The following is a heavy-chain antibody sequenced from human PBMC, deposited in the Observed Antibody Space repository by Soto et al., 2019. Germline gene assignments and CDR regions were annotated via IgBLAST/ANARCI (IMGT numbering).Heavy chain of an antibody. CDR2: ISYDGSNK. CDR1: GFTFSSYG. V-gene: IGHV3-30*18. J-gene: IGHJ4*02. Sequence: GGSLRLSCAASGFTFSSYGMHWVRQAPGKGLEWVAVISYDGSNKYYADSVKGRFTISRDNSKNPLYLQMNSLRAEDTAVYYCAKPYNWNYVRAYFDYWGQGTLVTVSS. D-gene: IGHD1-7*01. CDR3: AKPYNWNYVRAYFDY.